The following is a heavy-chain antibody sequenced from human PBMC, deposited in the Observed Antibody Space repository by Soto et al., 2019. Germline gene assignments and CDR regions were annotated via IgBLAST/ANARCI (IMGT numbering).Heavy chain of an antibody. D-gene: IGHD6-13*01. J-gene: IGHJ6*02. CDR2: IYYSGST. CDR3: ARHRRAAAGTHHYYYGMDV. CDR1: GGSISSYY. Sequence: QVQLQESGPGLVKPSETLSLTCTVSGGSISSYYWSWIRQPPGKGLEWIGYIYYSGSTNYNPSLKSRVTISVDPSKNQFSLKLSSVTAADTAVYYCARHRRAAAGTHHYYYGMDVWGQGTTVTVSS. V-gene: IGHV4-59*08.